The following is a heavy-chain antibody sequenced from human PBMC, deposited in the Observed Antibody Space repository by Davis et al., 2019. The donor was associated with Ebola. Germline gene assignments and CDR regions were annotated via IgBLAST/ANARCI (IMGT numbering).Heavy chain of an antibody. CDR3: ARVGVYKRFWFDP. CDR1: GFTFSIY. Sequence: GSLRLSCAASGFTFSIYWSWLRQPPGKGLEWIGEINHSGSTNYNPSLKSRVTISVDTSKNQFSLKLSSVTAADTAVYYCARVGVYKRFWFDPWGQGTLVTVSS. V-gene: IGHV4-34*01. J-gene: IGHJ5*02. D-gene: IGHD1-1*01. CDR2: INHSGST.